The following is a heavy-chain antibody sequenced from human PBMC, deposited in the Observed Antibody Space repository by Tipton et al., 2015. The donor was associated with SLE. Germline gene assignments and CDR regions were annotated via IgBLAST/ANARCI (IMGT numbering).Heavy chain of an antibody. CDR3: ARLEVQEMGYYYYYMDV. CDR2: IYGSGNS. V-gene: IGHV4-38-2*01. Sequence: TLSLTCAVSGYSISSGYYWAWIRQPPGKGLEWIGSIYGSGNSYYNPSLRSRVTISVDTSKNQFSLKLSSVTAADTAVYYCARLEVQEMGYYYYYMDVWGKGTTVTVS. CDR1: GYSISSGYY. D-gene: IGHD5-24*01. J-gene: IGHJ6*03.